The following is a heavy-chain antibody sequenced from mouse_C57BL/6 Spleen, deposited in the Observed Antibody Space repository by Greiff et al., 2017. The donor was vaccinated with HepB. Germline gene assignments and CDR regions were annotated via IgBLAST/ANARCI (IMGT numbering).Heavy chain of an antibody. CDR2: ISSGGSYT. Sequence: EVQLVESGGDLVKPGGSLKLSCAASGFTFSSYGMSWVRQTPDKRLEWVATISSGGSYTYYPDSVKGRFTISRDNAKNTLYLQMRSLKSEDTAMYYCARHGTLTNWDGYFDVWGTGTTVTVSS. CDR3: ARHGTLTNWDGYFDV. J-gene: IGHJ1*03. CDR1: GFTFSSYG. D-gene: IGHD4-1*01. V-gene: IGHV5-6*01.